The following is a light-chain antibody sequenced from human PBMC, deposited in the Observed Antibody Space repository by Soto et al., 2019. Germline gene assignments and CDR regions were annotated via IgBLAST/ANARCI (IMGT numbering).Light chain of an antibody. CDR1: QSVSSSY. CDR2: ADS. V-gene: IGKV3D-20*02. Sequence: EIVWTQSPGTLSLSPGESATLSCKSSQSVSSSYLAWYQQKPGQAPRLLIYADSNRATGIPARFIGSWSGTDCTLTISSLEPEDVSVYYCQQRYNWPITFGQGTRLEIK. J-gene: IGKJ5*01. CDR3: QQRYNWPIT.